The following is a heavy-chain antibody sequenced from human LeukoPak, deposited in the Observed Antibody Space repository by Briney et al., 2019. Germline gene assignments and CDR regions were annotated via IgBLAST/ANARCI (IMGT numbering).Heavy chain of an antibody. V-gene: IGHV3-66*01. CDR1: GFTVSSNY. D-gene: IGHD3-10*01. CDR3: ARDSYGSGSYYSGFDY. CDR2: IYSGGST. Sequence: GGSLRLSCAASGFTVSSNYMSWVRQAPGKGLEWVSVIYSGGSTYYADSVKGRFTISRDNSKNTLYLQMNSLRAEDTAVYYCARDSYGSGSYYSGFDYWGQGTLVTVSS. J-gene: IGHJ4*02.